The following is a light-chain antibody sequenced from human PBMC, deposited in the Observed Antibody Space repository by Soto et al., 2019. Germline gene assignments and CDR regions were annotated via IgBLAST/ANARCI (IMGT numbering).Light chain of an antibody. Sequence: EIVLTQSPGTLSLSPGERATLSCRASQSVSSYLAWYQQKPGQAPRLLIYDASNRATGIPARLSGSGSGTDFTLTISSLEPEDFAVYYCQQRSNWPPSLTFGGGTKVEIK. J-gene: IGKJ4*01. CDR3: QQRSNWPPSLT. V-gene: IGKV3-11*01. CDR2: DAS. CDR1: QSVSSY.